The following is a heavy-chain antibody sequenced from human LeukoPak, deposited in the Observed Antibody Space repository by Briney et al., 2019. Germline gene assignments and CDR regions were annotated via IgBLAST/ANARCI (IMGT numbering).Heavy chain of an antibody. Sequence: SETLSPTCTVSGGSISSHYWTWIRQPPGKGLEWIGYIYHSGSTNYNPSLKSRVTISLDTSKSQFSLKLSSVTAADTAVYYCAREGSRWVDFEYWGQGTLVTVSS. D-gene: IGHD1-26*01. V-gene: IGHV4-59*11. CDR1: GGSISSHY. J-gene: IGHJ4*02. CDR2: IYHSGST. CDR3: AREGSRWVDFEY.